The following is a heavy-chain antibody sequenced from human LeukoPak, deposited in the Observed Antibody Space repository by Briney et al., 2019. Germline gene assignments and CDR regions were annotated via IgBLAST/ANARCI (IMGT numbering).Heavy chain of an antibody. CDR3: ARHQGGDGYNYYYYYMDV. J-gene: IGHJ6*03. CDR2: IYYSGST. V-gene: IGHV4-39*01. D-gene: IGHD5-24*01. Sequence: PSETLSLTCTVSGGSISSSSYYWGWIRQPPGKGLEWIGSIYYSGSTYYKPSLRSRVAISLDTSKSQFSLKLSSVTAADTAVYYCARHQGGDGYNYYYYYMDVWGKGTTVTVSS. CDR1: GGSISSSSYY.